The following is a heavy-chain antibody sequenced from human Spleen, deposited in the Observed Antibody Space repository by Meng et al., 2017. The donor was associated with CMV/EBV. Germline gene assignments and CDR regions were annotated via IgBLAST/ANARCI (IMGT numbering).Heavy chain of an antibody. CDR2: ISAYNGNT. CDR1: GYTFTSYG. Sequence: QVQRGQAGAEGKKPGSSVKVACKASGYTFTSYGFNWVRQAPGQGLEWMGWISAYNGNTNYAQKLQGRVTMTTDTSTSTAYMELRSLRSDDTAVYYCARDLGGDDWGQGTLVTVSS. V-gene: IGHV1-18*01. J-gene: IGHJ4*02. D-gene: IGHD3-10*01. CDR3: ARDLGGDD.